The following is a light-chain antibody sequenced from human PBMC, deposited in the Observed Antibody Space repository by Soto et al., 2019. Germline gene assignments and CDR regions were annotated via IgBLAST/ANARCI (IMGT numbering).Light chain of an antibody. V-gene: IGLV1-44*01. Sequence: QSVLTQPPSASGTPGQRVTISCSGSSSNIGRNTVDWYQHLPGTAPKLLIYSNDQRPSGVPARFSGSKSGTSASLAISGLQSEDEAYYYCAAWDDSLNGLVFGTGTKLTVL. J-gene: IGLJ1*01. CDR2: SND. CDR1: SSNIGRNT. CDR3: AAWDDSLNGLV.